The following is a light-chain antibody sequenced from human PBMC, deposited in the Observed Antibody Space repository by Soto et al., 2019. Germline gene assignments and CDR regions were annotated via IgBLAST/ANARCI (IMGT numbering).Light chain of an antibody. CDR2: GNS. CDR1: SSNIGAGYD. CDR3: QSYDSSLSVV. V-gene: IGLV1-40*01. Sequence: QAVLTQPPSVSGAPGQRVTFSCTGSSSNIGAGYDVHWYQQLPGTAPKLLIYGNSNRPSGVPDRFSGSKSGTSASLAITGLQAEDEADYYCQSYDSSLSVVFGGETKLTVL. J-gene: IGLJ2*01.